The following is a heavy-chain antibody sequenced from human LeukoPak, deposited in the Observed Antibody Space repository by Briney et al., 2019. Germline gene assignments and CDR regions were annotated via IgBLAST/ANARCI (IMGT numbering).Heavy chain of an antibody. CDR3: ARQPSGYCSGGSCDGDWFDP. Sequence: GASVKVSCKASGYTFTGSHMDWVREAPGQALEWMGWINPNSHGTNYAQKFQGRVTMNRDTSISKAYRKLSRLRSDDTAVYYGARQPSGYCSGGSCDGDWFDPWGQGTLVTVSS. V-gene: IGHV1-2*02. J-gene: IGHJ5*02. CDR2: INPNSHGT. CDR1: GYTFTGSH. D-gene: IGHD2-15*01.